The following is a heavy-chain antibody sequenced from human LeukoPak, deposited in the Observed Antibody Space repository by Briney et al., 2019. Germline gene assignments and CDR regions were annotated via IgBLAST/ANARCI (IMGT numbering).Heavy chain of an antibody. CDR2: ISGSGGST. CDR3: AKGAYCSGGRCYLGDLDY. D-gene: IGHD2-15*01. CDR1: GFTFSSYA. Sequence: GGSLRLSCAASGFTFSSYAMNWVRQAPGKGLEWVSVISGSGGSTYYADSVKGRFTISRDNSKNTVHLQMNSLRAEDTAVYYCAKGAYCSGGRCYLGDLDYWGQGTLVTVSS. J-gene: IGHJ4*02. V-gene: IGHV3-23*01.